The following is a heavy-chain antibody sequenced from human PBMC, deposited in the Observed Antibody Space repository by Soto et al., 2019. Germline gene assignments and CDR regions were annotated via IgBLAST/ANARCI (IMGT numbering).Heavy chain of an antibody. D-gene: IGHD4-4*01. CDR1: GGSVSSGSYY. Sequence: QVQLQESGPGLVKPSETLSLTCTVSGGSVSSGSYYWSWIRQPPGKGLEWIGYIYYSGSTNYNPSLKSRVTISVDTSKNQFSLKLSPVTAADTAVYYCAREGNSGPSYYYGMDVWGQGTTVTVSS. J-gene: IGHJ6*02. V-gene: IGHV4-61*01. CDR3: AREGNSGPSYYYGMDV. CDR2: IYYSGST.